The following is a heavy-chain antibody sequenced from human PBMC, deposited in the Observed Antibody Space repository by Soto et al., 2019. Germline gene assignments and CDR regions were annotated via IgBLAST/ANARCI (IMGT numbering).Heavy chain of an antibody. D-gene: IGHD3-16*01. CDR1: GGSMSGLY. CDR3: ARGMDRKIGLFDL. V-gene: IGHV4-59*11. Sequence: QVQLQEAGPGLVKPSETLSITCNVSGGSMSGLYWGWVRQSPLKGLEWIGYVYSNGATNDNPSFKGRVTLSVDTSKNQFSLKLPSVTAADTAVYYCARGMDRKIGLFDLWGPGNRITVSS. CDR2: VYSNGAT. J-gene: IGHJ5*02.